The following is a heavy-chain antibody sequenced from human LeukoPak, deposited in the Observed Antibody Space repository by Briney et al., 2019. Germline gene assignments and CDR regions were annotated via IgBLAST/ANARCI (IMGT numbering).Heavy chain of an antibody. CDR1: GGTFSSYA. D-gene: IGHD3-3*01. J-gene: IGHJ6*03. V-gene: IGHV1-69*01. Sequence: GSSVKVSCKASGGTFSSYAISWVRQAPGQGLEWMGGIIPIFGTANYARKFQGRVTITADESTSTAYMELSSLRSEDTAVYYCARDRENDFSSGYPDYYYMDVWGKGTTVTVSS. CDR3: ARDRENDFSSGYPDYYYMDV. CDR2: IIPIFGTA.